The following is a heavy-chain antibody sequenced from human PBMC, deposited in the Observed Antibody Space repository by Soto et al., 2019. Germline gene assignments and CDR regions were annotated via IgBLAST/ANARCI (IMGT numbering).Heavy chain of an antibody. D-gene: IGHD3-3*01. J-gene: IGHJ6*02. CDR3: AKEGARFLEWLFPDYYGMDV. V-gene: IGHV3-23*03. Sequence: GGSLRLSCAASGFTFSLCAMSWVRQAPGKGLEWVSVISGDGDTYYADSVKGRFTISRDNSKNTLYLQMNSLRAEDTAVYYCAKEGARFLEWLFPDYYGMDVWGQGTTVTVSS. CDR2: ISGDGDT. CDR1: GFTFSLCA.